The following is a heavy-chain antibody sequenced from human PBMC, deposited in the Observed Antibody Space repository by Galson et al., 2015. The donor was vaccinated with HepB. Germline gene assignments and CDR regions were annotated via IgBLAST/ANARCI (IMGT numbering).Heavy chain of an antibody. Sequence: QSGAEVKKPGESLKISCRGSGYSFANYWIAWVRQMPGKGLEWMGIIYPGDSHTTSGPSFQGQVTISADKSISTAYLQWGSLEASDTALYYCARGWRCGSTSCYTNYGMDVWGQGTTVTVSS. D-gene: IGHD2-2*02. CDR2: IYPGDSHT. CDR1: GYSFANYW. J-gene: IGHJ6*02. V-gene: IGHV5-51*01. CDR3: ARGWRCGSTSCYTNYGMDV.